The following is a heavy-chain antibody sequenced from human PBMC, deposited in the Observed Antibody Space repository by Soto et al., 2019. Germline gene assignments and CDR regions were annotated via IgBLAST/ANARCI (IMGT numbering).Heavy chain of an antibody. Sequence: QVQLVQSGAEVKKPGASVKVSCKASGYTFTSYAMHWVRQAPGQRLEWMGWINAGNGNTKYSQKXQGRVTITRDXXAXKXXRELSSLRSEDTAVYYCARVVVVALAPKYYYGMDVWGQGTTVTVSS. CDR2: INAGNGNT. CDR3: ARVVVVALAPKYYYGMDV. D-gene: IGHD2-15*01. V-gene: IGHV1-3*01. J-gene: IGHJ6*02. CDR1: GYTFTSYA.